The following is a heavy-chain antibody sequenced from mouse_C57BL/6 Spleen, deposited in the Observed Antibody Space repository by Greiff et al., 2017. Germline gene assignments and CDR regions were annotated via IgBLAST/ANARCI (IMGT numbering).Heavy chain of an antibody. CDR3: KRSGYYGSSNFDY. CDR2: IYPGNSDT. D-gene: IGHD1-1*01. J-gene: IGHJ2*01. CDR1: GYTFTSYW. Sequence: EVQLQQSGTVLARPGASVKMSCKTSGYTFTSYWMHWVKQRPGQGLEWIGAIYPGNSDTSYNQKFKGKAKLTAVTSASTAYMELSSLTTEDSAVYYGKRSGYYGSSNFDYWGQGTTLTVSA. V-gene: IGHV1-5*01.